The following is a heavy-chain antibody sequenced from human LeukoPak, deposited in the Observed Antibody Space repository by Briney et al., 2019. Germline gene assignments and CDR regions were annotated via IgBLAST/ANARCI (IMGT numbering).Heavy chain of an antibody. Sequence: ASVKVSCKASGYTSTSYDINWVRQATGQGLEWMGWMNPNSGNTGYAQKFRGRVTITRNTSISTAYMELSSLRSEDTAVYYCAREGTTVRYFDLWGRGTLVTVSS. CDR1: GYTSTSYD. J-gene: IGHJ2*01. CDR3: AREGTTVRYFDL. CDR2: MNPNSGNT. D-gene: IGHD4-17*01. V-gene: IGHV1-8*03.